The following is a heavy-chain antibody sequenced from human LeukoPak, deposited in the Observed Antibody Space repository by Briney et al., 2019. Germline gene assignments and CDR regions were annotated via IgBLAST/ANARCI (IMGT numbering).Heavy chain of an antibody. CDR2: INHSGST. D-gene: IGHD3-3*01. CDR3: ARDSYDFWSGYHSTHFDY. J-gene: IGHJ4*02. V-gene: IGHV4-34*01. Sequence: PSETLSLTCAVYGGSFSGYYWSWIRQPPGKGLEWIGEINHSGSTNYNPSLKSRVTISVDTSKNPFSLKLSSVTAADTAVYYCARDSYDFWSGYHSTHFDYWGQGTLVTVSS. CDR1: GGSFSGYY.